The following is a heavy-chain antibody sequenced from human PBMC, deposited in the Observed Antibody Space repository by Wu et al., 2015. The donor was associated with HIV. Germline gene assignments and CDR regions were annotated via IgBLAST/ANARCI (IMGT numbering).Heavy chain of an antibody. CDR3: ARSDYCSSTSCYTGWFDP. D-gene: IGHD2-2*02. J-gene: IGHJ5*02. CDR1: GYTFTSYD. Sequence: QVQLVQSGAEVKKPGASVKVSCKASGYTFTSYDINWVRQATGQGLEWMGWMNPNSGNTGYAQKFQGRVTITRNTSISTAYMELSSLRSEDTAVYYCARSDYCSSTSCYTGWFDPWGQGTLVTVSX. V-gene: IGHV1-8*03. CDR2: MNPNSGNT.